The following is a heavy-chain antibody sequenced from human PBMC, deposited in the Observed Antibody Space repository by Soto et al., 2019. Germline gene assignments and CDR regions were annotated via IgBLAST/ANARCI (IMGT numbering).Heavy chain of an antibody. D-gene: IGHD3-10*01. J-gene: IGHJ4*02. V-gene: IGHV3-23*01. CDR1: GFTFSGYA. CDR2: ISGSGGST. CDR3: ARRALSHAFVDY. Sequence: GGSLRLSCATSGFTFSGYAMSWVRQAPGKGLERVSIISGSGGSTYYADSVKGRFSISRDNSKNTVYLQMSSLRDEDTAVYFCARRALSHAFVDYWGQGALVTVSS.